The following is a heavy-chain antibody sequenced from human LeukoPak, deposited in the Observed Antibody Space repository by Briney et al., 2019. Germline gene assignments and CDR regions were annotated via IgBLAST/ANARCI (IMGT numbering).Heavy chain of an antibody. CDR3: AKRLGDQRACDY. J-gene: IGHJ4*02. D-gene: IGHD2-21*02. V-gene: IGHV3-23*01. CDR2: ISGSSGTI. CDR1: GFIYSNYA. Sequence: GGSVSLSLAASGFIYSNYAMNGVRQPAARGVEGVSGISGSSGTINYAAAVKGRFTISRDNSRNTLYLQMNSLRDDDTAVYYCAKRLGDQRACDYWGQGTLVTVS.